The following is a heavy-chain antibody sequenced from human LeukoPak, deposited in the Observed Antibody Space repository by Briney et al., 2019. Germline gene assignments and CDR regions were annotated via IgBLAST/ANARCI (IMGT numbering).Heavy chain of an antibody. CDR3: ARAAPDYASAFDI. J-gene: IGHJ3*02. CDR1: GGTFSSYA. Sequence: SVNVSCKASGGTFSSYAISWVRQAPGQGLEWMGRIIPILGIANYAQKFQGRVTITADKSTSTAYMELSSLRSEDTAVYYCARAAPDYASAFDIWGQGTMVTVSS. D-gene: IGHD4-17*01. V-gene: IGHV1-69*04. CDR2: IIPILGIA.